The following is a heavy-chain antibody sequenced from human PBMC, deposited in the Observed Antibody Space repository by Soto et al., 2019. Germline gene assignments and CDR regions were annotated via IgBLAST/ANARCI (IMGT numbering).Heavy chain of an antibody. Sequence: PSQTLSLTCAISGHSVSSNSAAWTWIRQSPSRGLEWLGRTYYRSKWYNDYPVSVKSRITINPDTSKNQFSLHLNSVNPQDTAVYSCARDEEGIYSYGTLDYWGQGTLVTVSS. V-gene: IGHV6-1*01. CDR2: TYYRSKWYN. CDR3: ARDEEGIYSYGTLDY. J-gene: IGHJ4*02. CDR1: GHSVSSNSAA. D-gene: IGHD5-18*01.